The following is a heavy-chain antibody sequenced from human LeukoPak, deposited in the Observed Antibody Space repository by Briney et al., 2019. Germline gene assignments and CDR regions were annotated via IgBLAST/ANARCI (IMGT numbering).Heavy chain of an antibody. CDR3: ARHGYTASHYFLDY. CDR1: SGSINSYY. V-gene: IGHV4-4*07. D-gene: IGHD3-16*01. Sequence: SETLSLTCTVSSGSINSYYWGWVRQPAGRGLEWIGRIYTTGNTHYNPSLKSRLTMSIDTSWRQFSLNLTSVTAADTAIYYCARHGYTASHYFLDYWSQGTLATVSS. CDR2: IYTTGNT. J-gene: IGHJ4*02.